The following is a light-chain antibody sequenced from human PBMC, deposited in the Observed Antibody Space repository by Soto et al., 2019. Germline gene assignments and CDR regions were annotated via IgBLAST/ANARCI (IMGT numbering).Light chain of an antibody. CDR1: QSISSW. CDR3: HQYKSYSVIT. J-gene: IGKJ5*01. Sequence: DSQMNQSPSTLSASVGDRVTVPCQASQSISSWLAWYQQKPLKAPKLLIYDASSSESGVPSRFRGSGSGEEFTLTISSLQPDAFATCYCHQYKSYSVITFGQGTRLEIK. V-gene: IGKV1-5*01. CDR2: DAS.